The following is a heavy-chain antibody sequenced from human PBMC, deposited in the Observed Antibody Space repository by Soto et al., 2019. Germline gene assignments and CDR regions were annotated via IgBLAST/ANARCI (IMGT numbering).Heavy chain of an antibody. CDR3: AKDGALAVAGPAYYYYGMDV. Sequence: QPGGSLRLSCAASGFTFISYAMSWVRQAPGKGLEWVSAISGSGGSTYYADSVKGRFTISRDNSKNTLYLQMNSLRAEDTAVYYCAKDGALAVAGPAYYYYGMDVWGQGTTVTVSS. CDR2: ISGSGGST. V-gene: IGHV3-23*01. CDR1: GFTFISYA. J-gene: IGHJ6*02. D-gene: IGHD6-19*01.